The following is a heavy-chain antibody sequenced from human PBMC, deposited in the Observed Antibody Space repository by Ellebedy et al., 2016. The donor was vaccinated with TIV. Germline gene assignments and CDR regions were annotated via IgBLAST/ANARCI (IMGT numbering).Heavy chain of an antibody. D-gene: IGHD5/OR15-5a*01. CDR2: ISGYNGDT. V-gene: IGHV1-18*04. Sequence: ASVKVSCKASGYTFTKYGISWVRQAPGQGLEWMGWISGYNGDTNYAQKFQGRVTMTTDTSTGTVYMELRSLSFDDTAVYYCTRGFYEKFDPWGQGTLVTVS. CDR3: TRGFYEKFDP. CDR1: GYTFTKYG. J-gene: IGHJ5*02.